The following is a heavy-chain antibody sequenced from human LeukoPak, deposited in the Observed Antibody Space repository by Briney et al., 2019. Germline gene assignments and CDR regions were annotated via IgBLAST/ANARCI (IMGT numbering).Heavy chain of an antibody. V-gene: IGHV1-2*04. D-gene: IGHD1-1*01. CDR2: INPNSGGT. Sequence: ASVKVSRKASGYTFTGYYMHWVRQAPGQGLEWMGWINPNSGGTNYAQKFQGWVTMTRDTSISTAYMELSRPRSDDTAVYYCARGGRVQLRYYYYGMDVWGQGTTVTVSS. J-gene: IGHJ6*02. CDR1: GYTFTGYY. CDR3: ARGGRVQLRYYYYGMDV.